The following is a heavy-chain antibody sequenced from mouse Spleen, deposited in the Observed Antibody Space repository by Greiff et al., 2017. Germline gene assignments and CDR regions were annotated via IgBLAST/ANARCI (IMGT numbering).Heavy chain of an antibody. V-gene: IGHV5-4*02. CDR2: ISDGGSYT. Sequence: VQLKESGGGLVKPGGSLKLSCAASGFTFSDYYMYWVRQTPEKRLEWVATISDGGSYTYYPDSVKGRFTISRDNAKNNLYLQMSSLKSEDTAMYYCARGGGWLPPYAMDYWGQGTSVTVSS. D-gene: IGHD2-3*01. J-gene: IGHJ4*01. CDR3: ARGGGWLPPYAMDY. CDR1: GFTFSDYY.